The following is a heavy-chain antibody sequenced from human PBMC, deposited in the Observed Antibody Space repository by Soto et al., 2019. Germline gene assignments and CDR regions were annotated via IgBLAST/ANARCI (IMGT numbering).Heavy chain of an antibody. J-gene: IGHJ4*02. CDR2: IYSGGST. CDR1: GFTVRSNY. CDR3: AREVAVAGIGPTQIDY. V-gene: IGHV3-66*01. Sequence: EVQLVESGGGLVQPGGSLRLSCAASGFTVRSNYMSWVRQAPGKGLEWVSVIYSGGSTFYADSVKGRFTISRDNSKNTLYLKMNSLRAEDTAVYYCAREVAVAGIGPTQIDYWGQGTLVTVSS. D-gene: IGHD6-19*01.